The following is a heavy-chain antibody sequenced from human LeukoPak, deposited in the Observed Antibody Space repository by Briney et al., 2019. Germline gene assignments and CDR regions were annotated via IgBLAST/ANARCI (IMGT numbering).Heavy chain of an antibody. Sequence: GASVKVSCKASGYTFSSYAISWVRQAPGQGLEWMGGIIPIFDTGNHAQKFQGRLTITADESTSTAYMELSSLRSEDTAVYYCARTYYYDSSGYYFDYWGQGTLVTVSS. CDR3: ARTYYYDSSGYYFDY. V-gene: IGHV1-69*13. J-gene: IGHJ4*02. D-gene: IGHD3-22*01. CDR2: IIPIFDTG. CDR1: GYTFSSYA.